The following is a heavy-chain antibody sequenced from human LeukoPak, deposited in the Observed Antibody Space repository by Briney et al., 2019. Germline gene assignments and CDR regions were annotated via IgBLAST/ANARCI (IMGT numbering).Heavy chain of an antibody. J-gene: IGHJ4*02. Sequence: GGSLRLSCAASGFTFDDYGMSWVRQAPGKGLEWVSSISGSGGTTYYADSVKGRFTISRDNSKNTVYVQMTSLRADDTAVYYRAKGSGGSGSYSKYYFDYWGQGSLVTVSS. CDR3: AKGSGGSGSYSKYYFDY. CDR2: ISGSGGTT. CDR1: GFTFDDYG. D-gene: IGHD3-10*01. V-gene: IGHV3-23*01.